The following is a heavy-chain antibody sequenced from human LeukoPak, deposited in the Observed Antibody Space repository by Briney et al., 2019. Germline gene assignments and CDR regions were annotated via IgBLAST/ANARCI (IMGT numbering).Heavy chain of an antibody. V-gene: IGHV4-59*01. CDR3: ARVKTAGPWGYYYYGMDV. CDR2: IFYSGST. Sequence: SETLSLTCTVSGGSISSYYWSWIRQPPGKGLEWIGYIFYSGSTNYNPSLKSRVTISVDTSKNQFSLKLSSVTAADTAVYYCARVKTAGPWGYYYYGMDVWGQGTTVTVSS. CDR1: GGSISSYY. D-gene: IGHD6-13*01. J-gene: IGHJ6*02.